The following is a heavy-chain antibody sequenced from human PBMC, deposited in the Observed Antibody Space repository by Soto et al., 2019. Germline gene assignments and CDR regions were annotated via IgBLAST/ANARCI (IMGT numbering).Heavy chain of an antibody. D-gene: IGHD6-19*01. Sequence: VGSLRLSCTASGFTCIDYYMSWIRQATGKGLEWVSYISSSSSYTNYADSVKGRFTISRDNAKNSLYLQMNSLRAEDTAVYYCAREEWLVPRYYGMDVWGQGTTVTVSS. CDR2: ISSSSSYT. CDR1: GFTCIDYY. J-gene: IGHJ6*02. CDR3: AREEWLVPRYYGMDV. V-gene: IGHV3-11*05.